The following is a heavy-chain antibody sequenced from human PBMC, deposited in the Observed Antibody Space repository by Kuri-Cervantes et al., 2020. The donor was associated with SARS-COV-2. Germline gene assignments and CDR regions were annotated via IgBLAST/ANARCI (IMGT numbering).Heavy chain of an antibody. CDR3: ASFTNYYYYGLDV. J-gene: IGHJ6*02. CDR2: IIPFLGIS. Sequence: SVKVSCKASGGTFDSYPISWVRQAPGQGLEWMGRIIPFLGISNSAQKFQGRVTITTDKSTSTVYMELSSLRSEDTAVYYCASFTNYYYYGLDVWGQGTTVTVSS. D-gene: IGHD2-2*01. V-gene: IGHV1-69*02. CDR1: GGTFDSYP.